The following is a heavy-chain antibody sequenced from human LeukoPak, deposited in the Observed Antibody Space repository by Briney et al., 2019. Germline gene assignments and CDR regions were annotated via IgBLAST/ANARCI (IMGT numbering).Heavy chain of an antibody. CDR1: GGSISSGGYY. Sequence: SETLSLTCTVSGGSISSGGYYWSWIRQHPGKGLEWIGYIYYSGSTYYNPSLKSRVTISVDTSKNQFSLKLSSVTAADTAVYYCARDGIESWFDPWGQGTLVTVSS. CDR3: ARDGIESWFDP. J-gene: IGHJ5*02. D-gene: IGHD1-14*01. CDR2: IYYSGST. V-gene: IGHV4-31*03.